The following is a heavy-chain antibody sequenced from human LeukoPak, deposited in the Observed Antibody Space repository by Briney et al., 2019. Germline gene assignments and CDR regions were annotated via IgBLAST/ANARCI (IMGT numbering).Heavy chain of an antibody. V-gene: IGHV3-11*04. CDR2: ISSSGSTI. CDR3: ARNTGSYYFDY. J-gene: IGHJ4*02. CDR1: GFTFNNYA. Sequence: GGSLRLSCAASGFTFNNYAMSWIRQAPGKGLEWVSYISSSGSTIYYADSVKGRFTISRDNAKNSLYLQMNSLRAEDTAVYYCARNTGSYYFDYWGQGTLVTVSS. D-gene: IGHD7-27*01.